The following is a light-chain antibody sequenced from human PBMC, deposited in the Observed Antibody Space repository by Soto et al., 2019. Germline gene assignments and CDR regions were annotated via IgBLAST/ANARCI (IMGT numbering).Light chain of an antibody. CDR2: GAS. V-gene: IGKV1-39*01. Sequence: DIHMTQSPSSLSASVVDTVTITCRASQNIDMYLNWYQQKPGKAPRVLISGASNLQSGVPSRFSGSGSGTVFTLTIRSLQPEDFASYFCQHTFNSPPWTCGQGTKGDIK. J-gene: IGKJ1*01. CDR1: QNIDMY. CDR3: QHTFNSPPWT.